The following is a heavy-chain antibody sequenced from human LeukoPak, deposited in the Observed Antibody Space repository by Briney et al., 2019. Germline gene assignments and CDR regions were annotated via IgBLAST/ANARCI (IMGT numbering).Heavy chain of an antibody. CDR2: ISGSIRST. Sequence: GGSLRLSCVASGFTFSNYAMNWVRQAPGKGLEWVSAISGSIRSTYYADSVKGRFTISRDNSQNALYLQMNSLRAEDTAIYYCAKDPGYSGYDYFDYWGQGTLVTVSS. D-gene: IGHD5-12*01. J-gene: IGHJ4*02. V-gene: IGHV3-23*01. CDR3: AKDPGYSGYDYFDY. CDR1: GFTFSNYA.